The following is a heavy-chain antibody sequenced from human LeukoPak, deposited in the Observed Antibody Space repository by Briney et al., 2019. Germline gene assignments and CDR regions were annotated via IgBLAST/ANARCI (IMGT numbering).Heavy chain of an antibody. CDR2: INIGGTNT. J-gene: IGHJ5*02. V-gene: IGHV3-11*01. CDR1: GFTFNDYY. Sequence: GGSLRLSCAASGFTFNDYYMSWIRQAPGKGLEWLSYINIGGTNTHYADSVKGRFTISRDNAKKSLYLEMNNLRAEDTAVYYCATDGAGFDTWGQGVLVTVFS. CDR3: ATDGAGFDT.